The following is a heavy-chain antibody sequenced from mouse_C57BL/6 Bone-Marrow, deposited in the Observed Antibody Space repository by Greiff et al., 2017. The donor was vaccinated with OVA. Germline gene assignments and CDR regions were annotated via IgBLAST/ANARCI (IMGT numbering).Heavy chain of an antibody. Sequence: VQLQQPGAELVMPGASVKLSCKASGYTFTSYWMHWVKQRPGQGLEWIGEIDPSDSYTNYNQKFKGKSTLTVDKSSSTAYMQLSSLPSEDSAVYYCAIRPLYYFDCWGQGTTLTVSS. CDR1: GYTFTSYW. J-gene: IGHJ2*01. CDR3: AIRPLYYFDC. V-gene: IGHV1-69*01. CDR2: IDPSDSYT.